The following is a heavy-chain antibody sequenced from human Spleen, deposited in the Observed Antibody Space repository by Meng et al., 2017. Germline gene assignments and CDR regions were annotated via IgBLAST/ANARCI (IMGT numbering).Heavy chain of an antibody. CDR3: ARDYYGSGRNNWFDP. D-gene: IGHD3-10*01. Sequence: QGQLVESWGGVVQPGRSLRLSCAASGFTFSSYAMHWVRQAPGKGLEWVAVISYDGSNKYYADSVKGRFTISRDNSKNTLYLQMNSLRAEDTAVYYCARDYYGSGRNNWFDPWGQGTLVTVSS. J-gene: IGHJ5*02. CDR1: GFTFSSYA. CDR2: ISYDGSNK. V-gene: IGHV3-30*04.